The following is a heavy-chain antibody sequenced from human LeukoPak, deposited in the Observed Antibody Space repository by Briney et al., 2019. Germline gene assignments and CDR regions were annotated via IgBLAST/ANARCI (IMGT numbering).Heavy chain of an antibody. Sequence: GGSLRLSCAASGFTFSSYGMHWVRQAPGKGLEWVAVISDDGSNKYYADSVKGRFTISRDNSKNTLYLQMDSLRAEDTAVYYCAKDTEAVAGYFDYWGQGTLVTVSS. CDR3: AKDTEAVAGYFDY. CDR2: ISDDGSNK. D-gene: IGHD6-19*01. CDR1: GFTFSSYG. V-gene: IGHV3-30*18. J-gene: IGHJ4*02.